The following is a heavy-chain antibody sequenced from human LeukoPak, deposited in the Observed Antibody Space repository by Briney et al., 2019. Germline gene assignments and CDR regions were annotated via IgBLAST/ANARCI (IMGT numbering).Heavy chain of an antibody. J-gene: IGHJ4*02. D-gene: IGHD6-19*01. V-gene: IGHV1-24*01. CDR3: ATGAHQWLVLGGGDY. Sequence: GASVKVSCKASGYTFTSYYMHWVRQAPGKGLEWMGGFDPEDGETIYAQKFQGRVTMTEDTSTDTAYMELSSLRSEDTAVYYCATGAHQWLVLGGGDYWGQGTLVTVSS. CDR2: FDPEDGET. CDR1: GYTFTSYY.